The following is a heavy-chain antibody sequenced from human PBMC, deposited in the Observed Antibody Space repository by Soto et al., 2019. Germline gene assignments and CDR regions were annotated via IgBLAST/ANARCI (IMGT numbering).Heavy chain of an antibody. CDR1: GGSFSGYY. V-gene: IGHV4-34*01. J-gene: IGHJ4*02. D-gene: IGHD3-9*01. CDR2: INHSGST. CDR3: ARRPNYDILTGYQYYFDY. Sequence: SETLSLTCAVYGGSFSGYYWSWIRQPPGKGLEWIGEINHSGSTNYNPSLKSRVTISVDTSKNKFSLKLSSVTAADTAVYYCARRPNYDILTGYQYYFDYWGQGTLVTVSS.